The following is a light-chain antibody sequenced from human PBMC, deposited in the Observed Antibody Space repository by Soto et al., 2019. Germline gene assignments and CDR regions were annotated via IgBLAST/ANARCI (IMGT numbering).Light chain of an antibody. Sequence: DVVMTQSPLSLSVTLGQPASISCRSSQSLLYSDGNTYLIWFQQRPGHSPRRLLYQVSERDPGVPDRFSGGGSGSDFTLEISRVQAEDGGGYYCMQGTHWPRYTFGQGTKLEIK. CDR3: MQGTHWPRYT. CDR2: QVS. V-gene: IGKV2-30*01. CDR1: QSLLYSDGNTY. J-gene: IGKJ2*01.